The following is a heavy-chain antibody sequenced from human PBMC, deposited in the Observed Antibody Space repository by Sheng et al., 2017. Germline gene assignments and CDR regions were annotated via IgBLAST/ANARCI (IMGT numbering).Heavy chain of an antibody. Sequence: QVQLQESGPGLVKPSETLSLTCTVSGGSISSYYWSWIRQPPGKGLEWIGYIYYSGNTNYNPSLKSRVTISVDTSKNQFSLKLSSVTAADTAVYYCARDRRSGIAAAGGGGYYYYMDVWGQGTTVTVSS. CDR2: IYYSGNT. V-gene: IGHV4-59*12. CDR3: ARDRRSGIAAAGGGGYYYYMDV. J-gene: IGHJ6*03. D-gene: IGHD6-13*01. CDR1: GGSISSYY.